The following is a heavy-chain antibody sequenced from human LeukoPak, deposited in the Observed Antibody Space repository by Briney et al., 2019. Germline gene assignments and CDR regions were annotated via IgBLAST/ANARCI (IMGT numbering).Heavy chain of an antibody. D-gene: IGHD4-17*01. CDR1: GGSISSHY. J-gene: IGHJ4*02. Sequence: PSETLSLTCTVSGGSISSHYWSWIRQPPGKGLEWIGYIYYSGSTNYNPSLKSRVTISVDTSKNQFSLKLSSVTAADTAVYYCASTRDYGDYVQLDYWGQGTLVTLSS. CDR2: IYYSGST. CDR3: ASTRDYGDYVQLDY. V-gene: IGHV4-59*11.